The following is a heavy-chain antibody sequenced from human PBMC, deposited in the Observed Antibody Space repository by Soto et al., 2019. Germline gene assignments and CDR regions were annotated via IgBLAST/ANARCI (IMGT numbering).Heavy chain of an antibody. Sequence: AGGSLRLSCAASGFTFSSYGMHWVRQAPGKGLEWVAVISYDGSNKYYADSVKGRFTISRDNSKNTLYLQMNSLRAEDTAVYYCAKDPWFENYYCYGMDVWGQGTTVTVSS. V-gene: IGHV3-30*18. CDR1: GFTFSSYG. CDR2: ISYDGSNK. J-gene: IGHJ6*02. D-gene: IGHD3-10*01. CDR3: AKDPWFENYYCYGMDV.